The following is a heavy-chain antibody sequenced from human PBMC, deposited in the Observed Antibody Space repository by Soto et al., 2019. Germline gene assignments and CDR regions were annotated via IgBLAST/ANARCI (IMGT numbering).Heavy chain of an antibody. CDR3: AAQGPPNEYGSGSYYNAFDY. CDR2: IIPIFGTA. Sequence: GASVKVSCKASGGTFSSYGISWVRQAPGQGLELMGGIIPIFGTANYAQKFQGRVTITADESTSTAYMELSSLRSEDTAVYYCAAQGPPNEYGSGSYYNAFDYRGQGTLVTVSS. D-gene: IGHD3-10*01. V-gene: IGHV1-69*13. CDR1: GGTFSSYG. J-gene: IGHJ4*02.